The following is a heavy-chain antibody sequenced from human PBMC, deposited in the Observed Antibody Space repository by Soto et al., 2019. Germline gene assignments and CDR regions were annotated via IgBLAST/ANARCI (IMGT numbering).Heavy chain of an antibody. CDR3: GREKEDEGSSSLRVYYGVDV. CDR2: IYSRPNYI. V-gene: IGHV3-21*06. D-gene: IGHD6-6*01. J-gene: IGHJ6*02. Sequence: EVQLLQSGGGPVRSGGSLRLSCVASGFTLNNYRMTWVRQGPGKGLEWVASIYSRPNYIHYTESVKGRFIISRDNAKNSVYLQMNSLRVEDADVYYCGREKEDEGSSSLRVYYGVDVWGQGTTVTVSS. CDR1: GFTLNNYR.